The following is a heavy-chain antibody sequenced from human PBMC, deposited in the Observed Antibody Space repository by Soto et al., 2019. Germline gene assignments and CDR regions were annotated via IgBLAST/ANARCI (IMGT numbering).Heavy chain of an antibody. CDR3: AKLPRRMIRDSSGYYYPNWFDP. J-gene: IGHJ5*02. D-gene: IGHD3-22*01. Sequence: GGSLRLSCAASGFTFSSYAMSWVRQAPGKGLEWVSAISGSGGSTYYADSVKGRFTISRDNSKNTLYLQMNSLRAEDTAVYYCAKLPRRMIRDSSGYYYPNWFDPWGQGTLVTVSS. CDR2: ISGSGGST. CDR1: GFTFSSYA. V-gene: IGHV3-23*01.